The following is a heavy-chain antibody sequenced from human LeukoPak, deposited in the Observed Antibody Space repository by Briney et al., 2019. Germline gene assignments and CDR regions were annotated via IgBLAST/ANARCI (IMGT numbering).Heavy chain of an antibody. CDR2: IIPIFGTT. CDR3: SRMIAVPSRRYSWFDL. J-gene: IGHJ5*02. CDR1: GGTFTSYA. D-gene: IGHD3-22*01. V-gene: IGHV1-69*05. Sequence: ASVKVSCKASGGTFTSYAISWVRQAPGQGLEWMGGIIPIFGTTNYAQKFQVRVTITTDESNGKAYMELRILRPADTAVYYYSRMIAVPSRRYSWFDLWGQGTLVTVSS.